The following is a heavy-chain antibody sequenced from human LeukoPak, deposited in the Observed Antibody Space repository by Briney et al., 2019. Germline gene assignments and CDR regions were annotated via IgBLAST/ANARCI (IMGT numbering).Heavy chain of an antibody. Sequence: SETLSLTCTVSGGSISSYYWSWIRQPPGKGVEWIGYIYYSGSTNYNPSLKSRVTISVDTSKNQFSLKLSSVTAADTAVYYCARAIAVAGTGWFDPWGQGTLVTVSS. V-gene: IGHV4-59*01. CDR1: GGSISSYY. CDR2: IYYSGST. D-gene: IGHD6-19*01. J-gene: IGHJ5*02. CDR3: ARAIAVAGTGWFDP.